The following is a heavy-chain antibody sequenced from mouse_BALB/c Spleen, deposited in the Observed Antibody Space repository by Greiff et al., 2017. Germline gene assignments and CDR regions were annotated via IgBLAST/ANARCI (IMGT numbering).Heavy chain of an antibody. CDR1: GYTFTSYW. J-gene: IGHJ3*01. Sequence: VKLMESGAELAKPGASVKMSCKASGYTFTSYWMHWVKQRPGQGLEWIGYINPSTGYTEYNQKFKDKATLTADKSSSTAYMQLSSLTSEDSAVYYCARGYYDYDGEGFAYWGQGTLVTVSA. CDR2: INPSTGYT. D-gene: IGHD2-4*01. V-gene: IGHV1-7*01. CDR3: ARGYYDYDGEGFAY.